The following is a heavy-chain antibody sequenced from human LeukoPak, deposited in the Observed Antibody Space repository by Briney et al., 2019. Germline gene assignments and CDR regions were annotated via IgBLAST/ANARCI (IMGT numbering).Heavy chain of an antibody. J-gene: IGHJ4*02. CDR3: ARVMYSPERTPEDY. Sequence: GGSLRLSCAASGITLSSYSMTWVRQAPGKGLEWVSYITSDSRTIYYADSVKGRFTISRNNAKNSLYLQMNSLRVEDTAVYYCARVMYSPERTPEDYWGQGTLVTVSS. D-gene: IGHD1-26*01. V-gene: IGHV3-48*04. CDR2: ITSDSRTI. CDR1: GITLSSYS.